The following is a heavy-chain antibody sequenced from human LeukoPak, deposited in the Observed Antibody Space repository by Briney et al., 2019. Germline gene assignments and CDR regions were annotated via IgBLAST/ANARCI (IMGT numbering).Heavy chain of an antibody. CDR1: GFTFGDYA. V-gene: IGHV3-49*04. J-gene: IGHJ4*02. CDR3: VRVVTRVIFDY. D-gene: IGHD5-18*01. CDR2: IRSKAYGGTT. Sequence: QPGRSLRLSCTASGFTFGDYATSWVRQAPGKGLEWVGFIRSKAYGGTTAYAASVKGRFTISRDDSKSIAYLQMNSLKTEDTAVYYCVRVVTRVIFDYWGQGTLVTVSS.